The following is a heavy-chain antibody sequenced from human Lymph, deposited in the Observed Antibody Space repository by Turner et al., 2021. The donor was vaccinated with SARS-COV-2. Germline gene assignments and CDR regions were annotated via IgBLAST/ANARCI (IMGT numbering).Heavy chain of an antibody. J-gene: IGHJ5*02. V-gene: IGHV4-59*01. CDR2: IYYRGST. CDR3: ARETVNNCVYP. D-gene: IGHD2-21*02. Sequence: QVQLQESGPRLVKPLETLSLTCTVSGGSMTSNYWSWIRQPPGKRLEWIGYIYYRGSTNYNPSLEIRVTISVDTSRNQFSLNLTSVTSADTPIYYFARETVNNCVYPWAQGTLVTVSS. CDR1: GGSMTSNY.